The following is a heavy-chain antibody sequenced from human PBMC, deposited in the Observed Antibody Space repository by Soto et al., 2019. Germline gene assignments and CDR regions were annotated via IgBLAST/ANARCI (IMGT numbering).Heavy chain of an antibody. CDR2: IYYSGST. J-gene: IGHJ4*02. V-gene: IGHV4-59*01. D-gene: IGHD3-22*01. Sequence: SETLSLTCTVSGGSISPYYWSWIRQPPGKGLEWIGFIYYSGSTSYNPSLKSRVTISVDTSQNQFSLMLTSVTAADTAVYYCARPRSSGYAGEFDYWGQGTLVTVSS. CDR3: ARPRSSGYAGEFDY. CDR1: GGSISPYY.